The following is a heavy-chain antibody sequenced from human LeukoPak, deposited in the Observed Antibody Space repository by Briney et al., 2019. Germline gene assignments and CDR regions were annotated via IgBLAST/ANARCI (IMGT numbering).Heavy chain of an antibody. Sequence: GGSLRLSCSASGFTFSGFAMHWVRQAPGKGLEYVSTVTRDGGSTYYADSVKGRFTISRDNSKNTLYLQMSSLRPEDTAVYYCVKTLSSGYYFGNWGQGTLVTVSS. J-gene: IGHJ4*02. CDR1: GFTFSGFA. V-gene: IGHV3-64D*09. D-gene: IGHD3-22*01. CDR3: VKTLSSGYYFGN. CDR2: VTRDGGST.